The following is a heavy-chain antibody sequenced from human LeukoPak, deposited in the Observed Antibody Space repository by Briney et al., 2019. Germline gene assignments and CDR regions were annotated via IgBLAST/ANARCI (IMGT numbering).Heavy chain of an antibody. CDR1: GFTFSASA. D-gene: IGHD2-2*01. J-gene: IGHJ4*02. V-gene: IGHV3-48*04. CDR2: ISSSSSTI. Sequence: GGSLRLSCAASGFTFSASAMHWVRQASGKGLEWVSYISSSSSTIYYADSVKGRFTISRDNAKNSLYLQMNSLRAEDTAVYYCARDLGEDIVVVPAAFDYWGQGTLVTVSS. CDR3: ARDLGEDIVVVPAAFDY.